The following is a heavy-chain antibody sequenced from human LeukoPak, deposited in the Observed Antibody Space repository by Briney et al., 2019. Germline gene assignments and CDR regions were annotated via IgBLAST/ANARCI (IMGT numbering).Heavy chain of an antibody. Sequence: PGGSLTLSCAASGFTFSNYWMSWVRQAPGKGLEWVANIKQDGSKKYYLASVKGRFTNSRDNAKNSLYLQMNSLRADDTAVYYCASHPWGSGRYYFDYWGQGTLVTVSS. CDR1: GFTFSNYW. V-gene: IGHV3-7*01. CDR3: ASHPWGSGRYYFDY. J-gene: IGHJ4*02. CDR2: IKQDGSKK. D-gene: IGHD7-27*01.